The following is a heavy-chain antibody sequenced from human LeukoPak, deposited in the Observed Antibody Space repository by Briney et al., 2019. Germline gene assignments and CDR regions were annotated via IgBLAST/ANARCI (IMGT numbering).Heavy chain of an antibody. Sequence: PSETLSLTCTVSGGSISSYYWSWIRQPPGKGLGWIGYIYYSGSTNYNPSLKSRVTISVDTSKNQFSLKLSSVTAADTAVYYCASISYCGGDCYGFDYWGQGTLVTVSS. V-gene: IGHV4-59*01. D-gene: IGHD2-21*02. CDR2: IYYSGST. CDR1: GGSISSYY. J-gene: IGHJ4*02. CDR3: ASISYCGGDCYGFDY.